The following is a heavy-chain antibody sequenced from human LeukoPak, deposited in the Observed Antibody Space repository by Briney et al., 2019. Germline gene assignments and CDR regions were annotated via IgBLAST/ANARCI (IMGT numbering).Heavy chain of an antibody. Sequence: GGSLRLSCAASGFTFSSYWMSWVRQAPGKGLEWVSGISWNSGSIGYADSVKGRFTISRDNAKNSLYLQMNSLRAEDTALYYCVAARQWLVKFDYWGQGTLVTVSS. CDR3: VAARQWLVKFDY. D-gene: IGHD6-19*01. CDR1: GFTFSSYW. V-gene: IGHV3-9*01. J-gene: IGHJ4*02. CDR2: ISWNSGSI.